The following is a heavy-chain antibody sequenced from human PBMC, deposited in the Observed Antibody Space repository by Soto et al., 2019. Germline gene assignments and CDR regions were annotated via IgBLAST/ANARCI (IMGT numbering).Heavy chain of an antibody. Sequence: QVQLQESGPGLVKPSGTLSLTCALSGGSISSSNWWSWVRQPPGKGLEWIGEIYHSGRTNYNPSLKSRVTISVDKSKNQFSLKLSSVTAADTAVYYCARDYMVRGVMRWFDPWGQGTLVTVSS. J-gene: IGHJ5*02. V-gene: IGHV4-4*02. CDR1: GGSISSSNW. CDR3: ARDYMVRGVMRWFDP. CDR2: IYHSGRT. D-gene: IGHD3-10*01.